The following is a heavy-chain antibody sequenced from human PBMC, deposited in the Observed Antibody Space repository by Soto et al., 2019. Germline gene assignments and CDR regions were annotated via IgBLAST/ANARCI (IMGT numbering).Heavy chain of an antibody. CDR2: ISYDGRSE. D-gene: IGHD2-15*01. V-gene: IGHV3-30*18. CDR1: GFTFSNFG. J-gene: IGHJ6*02. Sequence: WGSLRLSCVASGFTFSNFGMHWVRQAPCKWLEWVAGISYDGRSESYVDSVRGRFTLSRDNSKNTLSLQMISLRPEDTGVYYCAKDLDVVMVLSATRGLDVWGQGTTVTVSS. CDR3: AKDLDVVMVLSATRGLDV.